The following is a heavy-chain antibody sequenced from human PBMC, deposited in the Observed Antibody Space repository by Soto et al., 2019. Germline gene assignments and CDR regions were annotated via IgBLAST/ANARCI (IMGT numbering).Heavy chain of an antibody. J-gene: IGHJ4*02. CDR2: ISAYNGNT. Sequence: ASVKVSCKASGYTFTSYGISWVRQAPGQGLEWMGWISAYNGNTNYAQKLQGRVTMTTDTSTSTAYMELRSLRSDDTAVYYCARDGGGRIAAAGTRRYYCDYWGQGTLVTVSS. CDR1: GYTFTSYG. V-gene: IGHV1-18*01. CDR3: ARDGGGRIAAAGTRRYYCDY. D-gene: IGHD6-13*01.